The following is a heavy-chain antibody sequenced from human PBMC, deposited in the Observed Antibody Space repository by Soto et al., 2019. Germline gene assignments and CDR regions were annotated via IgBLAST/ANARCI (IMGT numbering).Heavy chain of an antibody. V-gene: IGHV3-74*03. D-gene: IGHD2-2*01. Sequence: EVQLVESGGGLVQPGGPLRLSCAASGFTFSTYWMHWARQAPGKGLVWVSRVNPDGGRTTYADSVKGRFTISRDNAKNTLYLQMNGLTAEDTGVYYCARDSYQVLSRSFSYFGWDVWGQGTTVTVSS. CDR3: ARDSYQVLSRSFSYFGWDV. CDR1: GFTFSTYW. CDR2: VNPDGGRT. J-gene: IGHJ6*02.